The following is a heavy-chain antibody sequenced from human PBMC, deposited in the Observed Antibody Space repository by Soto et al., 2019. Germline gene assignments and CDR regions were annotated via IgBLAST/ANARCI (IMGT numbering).Heavy chain of an antibody. CDR1: GFTFNNYA. J-gene: IGHJ4*02. CDR2: ISNTGGGT. V-gene: IGHV3-23*01. Sequence: PGGSLRLSCAASGFTFNNYAMNWVRQAPGMGLEWVATISNTGGGTYYADSVKGRFTISRDNSKNTLYLQMSSLRVEDTAVYYCARDSPYYDILTGYHEYWGQGTLVTVSS. D-gene: IGHD3-9*01. CDR3: ARDSPYYDILTGYHEY.